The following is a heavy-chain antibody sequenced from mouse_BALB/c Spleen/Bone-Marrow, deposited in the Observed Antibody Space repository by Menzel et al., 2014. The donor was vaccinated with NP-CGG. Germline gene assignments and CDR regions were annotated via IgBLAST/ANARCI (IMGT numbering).Heavy chain of an antibody. J-gene: IGHJ2*01. CDR3: ARGGEFITSAFDY. D-gene: IGHD1-2*01. CDR1: GFSLTSSG. Sequence: QVQLKDSGPGLVAPSQSLPITCTVSGFSLTSSGLHWVRQPPGKGLEWLGVIWAGGSTNYNSALMSRLSISKDNSKSQVFLKMNSLQTDDTAMYYCARGGEFITSAFDYWGQGTTLTVSS. V-gene: IGHV2-9*02. CDR2: IWAGGST.